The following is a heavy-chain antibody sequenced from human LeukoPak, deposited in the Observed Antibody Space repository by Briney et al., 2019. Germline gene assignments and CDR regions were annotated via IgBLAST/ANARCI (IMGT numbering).Heavy chain of an antibody. CDR2: IYYSGST. J-gene: IGHJ4*02. Sequence: PSETLSLTCTVSGGSISSSSCYWGWIRQPPGKGLEWIGSIYYSGSTSYYPSLKSRVTISVDPSKNQFSLKLSSVTAADTAVYYCARETGYSSGLGRGAFDYWGQGTLVTVSS. D-gene: IGHD5-18*01. V-gene: IGHV4-39*02. CDR1: GGSISSSSCY. CDR3: ARETGYSSGLGRGAFDY.